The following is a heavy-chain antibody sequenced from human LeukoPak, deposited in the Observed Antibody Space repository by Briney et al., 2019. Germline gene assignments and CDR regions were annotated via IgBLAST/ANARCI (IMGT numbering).Heavy chain of an antibody. J-gene: IGHJ4*02. Sequence: GGSLRLSCAASGFTFSDYGMHWVRQAPGKGLEWVAFILYDGSNKYYADSVKGRFTISRDNSKNILYLQMNSLSSEDTAGYYCAKEGTASKPSDLDYWGEGTLVTVSS. D-gene: IGHD1-14*01. CDR2: ILYDGSNK. V-gene: IGHV3-30*02. CDR1: GFTFSDYG. CDR3: AKEGTASKPSDLDY.